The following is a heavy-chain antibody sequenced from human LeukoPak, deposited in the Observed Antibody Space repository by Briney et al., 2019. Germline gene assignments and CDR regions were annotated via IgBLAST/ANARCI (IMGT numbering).Heavy chain of an antibody. CDR1: GFTFSSYA. CDR3: ASPGGLLWFGELYY. CDR2: ISYDGSNK. D-gene: IGHD3-10*01. V-gene: IGHV3-30-3*01. Sequence: PGGSLRLSCAASGFTFSSYAMHWVRQAPGKGLEWVAVISYDGSNKYYADSVKGRFTISRDNSKNTLYLQMNSLRAEDTAVYYCASPGGLLWFGELYYWGQGTLVTVSS. J-gene: IGHJ4*02.